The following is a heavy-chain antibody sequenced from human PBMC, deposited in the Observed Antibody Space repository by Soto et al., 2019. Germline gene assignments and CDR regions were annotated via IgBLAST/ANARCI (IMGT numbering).Heavy chain of an antibody. CDR2: ISYDGSNK. Sequence: GGSLRLSCAASGFTFSSYAMHWVRQAPGKGLEWVAVISYDGSNKYYADSVKGRFTISRDNSKNTLYLQMNSLRAEDTAVYYCARDRPGIAAADEYYYGMDVWGQGTTVTVSS. CDR3: ARDRPGIAAADEYYYGMDV. V-gene: IGHV3-30-3*01. D-gene: IGHD6-13*01. J-gene: IGHJ6*02. CDR1: GFTFSSYA.